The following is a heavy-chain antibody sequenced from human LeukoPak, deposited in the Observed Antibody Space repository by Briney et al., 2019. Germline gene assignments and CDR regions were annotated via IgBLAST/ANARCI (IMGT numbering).Heavy chain of an antibody. V-gene: IGHV4-39*01. CDR1: GGSISSSSYS. CDR2: IYYSGST. J-gene: IGHJ6*02. CDR3: ARPSYYYYGMDV. Sequence: SETLSLTCTVSGGSISSSSYSWGWIRQPPGKGLEWIGSIYYSGSTYYNPSLKSRVTISVDTSKNQFSLKLSSVTAADTAVYYCARPSYYYYGMDVWGQGTTVTVSS.